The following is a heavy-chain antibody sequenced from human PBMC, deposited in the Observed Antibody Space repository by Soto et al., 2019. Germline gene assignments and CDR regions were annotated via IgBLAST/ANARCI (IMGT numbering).Heavy chain of an antibody. J-gene: IGHJ4*02. CDR1: GFTFSDFG. D-gene: IGHD3-10*01. V-gene: IGHV3-30*18. CDR2: MSFDGNYK. Sequence: QVLPEESGGGVVQPGRSLRLSCTASGFTFSDFGMHWVRQAPGKGLEWVAIMSFDGNYKYFTDSAKGRFTISRDNSKNTLYLQMDSLRVEDSAVYYCAKDIGANLLRGVTGFDYWGRGTLVTVSS. CDR3: AKDIGANLLRGVTGFDY.